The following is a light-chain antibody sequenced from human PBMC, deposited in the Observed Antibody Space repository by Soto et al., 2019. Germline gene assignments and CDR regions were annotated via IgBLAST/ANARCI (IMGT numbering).Light chain of an antibody. CDR2: DVS. V-gene: IGLV2-11*01. Sequence: QSALTQPRSVSGSPGQSVTISCTGTSSDVGGYNYVSWLQQHPGKAPKPIIYDVSQRPSGVPDRFSGSKSGNTASLTISGLQAEDEAEYHCCSYAGSSAICVFGTGTKVTVL. CDR1: SSDVGGYNY. J-gene: IGLJ1*01. CDR3: CSYAGSSAICV.